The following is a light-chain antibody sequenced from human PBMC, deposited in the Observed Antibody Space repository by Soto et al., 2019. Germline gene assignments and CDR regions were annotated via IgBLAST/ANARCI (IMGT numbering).Light chain of an antibody. CDR3: QQYGNSPWT. Sequence: EIVLTQSPGTLSFSPGERGTLSCRASQRFGSSNLAWYQQKPGQAPRLLIYSTSSRATGIPDRFSGSGSGTDFTLTISRLEHEDFAVYYCQQYGNSPWTFGQGTKVDIK. J-gene: IGKJ1*01. V-gene: IGKV3-20*01. CDR2: STS. CDR1: QRFGSSN.